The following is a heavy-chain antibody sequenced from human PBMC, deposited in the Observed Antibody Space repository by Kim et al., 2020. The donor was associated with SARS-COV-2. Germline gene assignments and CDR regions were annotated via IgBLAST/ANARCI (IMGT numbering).Heavy chain of an antibody. J-gene: IGHJ4*02. CDR1: GFTVSSNY. Sequence: GGSLRLSCAASGFTVSSNYMSWVRQAPGKGLEWVSVIYSGGSTYYADSVKGRFTISRDNSKNTLYLQMNSLRAEDTAVYYCARGLYYDYVWGSYREYYFDYWGQGTLVTVSS. V-gene: IGHV3-53*01. D-gene: IGHD3-16*02. CDR3: ARGLYYDYVWGSYREYYFDY. CDR2: IYSGGST.